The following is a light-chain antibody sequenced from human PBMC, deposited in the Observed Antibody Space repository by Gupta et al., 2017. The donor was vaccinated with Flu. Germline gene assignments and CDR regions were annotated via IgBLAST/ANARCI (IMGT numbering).Light chain of an antibody. CDR1: QGIRND. Sequence: DIQMTQSPSSLSASVGDRVTITCRASQGIRNDLSWYQQESGKAPKRLIYGATSLQSGVPSRFSGSGSGTDFTLTISILQPEDFATYYCLHHNSYPLSFGGGTKVEIK. CDR2: GAT. V-gene: IGKV1-17*01. J-gene: IGKJ4*01. CDR3: LHHNSYPLS.